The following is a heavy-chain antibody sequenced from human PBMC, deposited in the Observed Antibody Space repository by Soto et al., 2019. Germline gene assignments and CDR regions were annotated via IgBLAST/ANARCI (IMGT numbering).Heavy chain of an antibody. D-gene: IGHD3-10*01. CDR1: GFTFSSYA. J-gene: IGHJ4*02. CDR3: ARGRYYYGSASYCDY. V-gene: IGHV3-30-3*01. Sequence: QVQLVESGGGVVQPGRSLRLSCAASGFTFSSYAMHWVRQAPGKGLEWVAVISYDGSNKYYADSVKGRFTISRDNSKNTLYLLIKCLRAEDTAVYYCARGRYYYGSASYCDYWGQGTLVTVSS. CDR2: ISYDGSNK.